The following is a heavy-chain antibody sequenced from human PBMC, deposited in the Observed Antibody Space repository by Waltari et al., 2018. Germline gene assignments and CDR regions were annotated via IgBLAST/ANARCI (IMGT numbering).Heavy chain of an antibody. V-gene: IGHV1-2*02. Sequence: QLQLVQSGTEVKKPGPPVKFSCETSGYTFTAFYMLWLRQTPGHGLEWMGRNNTNSGDPNVAEKCQGRVSRTRDTALSTAYIELSRLQSDDTAVYYWARDTSPLYYDGAGLDALESWGQGTLVTVSS. D-gene: IGHD3-22*01. CDR2: NNTNSGDP. J-gene: IGHJ3*02. CDR3: ARDTSPLYYDGAGLDALES. CDR1: GYTFTAFY.